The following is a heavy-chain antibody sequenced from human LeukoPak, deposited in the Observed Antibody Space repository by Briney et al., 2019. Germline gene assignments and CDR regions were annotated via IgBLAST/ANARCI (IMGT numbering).Heavy chain of an antibody. D-gene: IGHD3-10*01. J-gene: IGHJ6*03. Sequence: SSETLSLTCTVSGGSISSYYWSWIWQPAGKGLEWIGRIYTSGSTNYNPSLKSRVTMSVDTSKNQFSLKLSSVTAADTAVYYCARAVGSGSFQTYYYYMDVWGKGTTVTISS. V-gene: IGHV4-4*07. CDR2: IYTSGST. CDR1: GGSISSYY. CDR3: ARAVGSGSFQTYYYYMDV.